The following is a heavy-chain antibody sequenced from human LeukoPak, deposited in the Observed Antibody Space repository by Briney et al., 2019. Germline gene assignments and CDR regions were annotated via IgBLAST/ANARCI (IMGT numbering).Heavy chain of an antibody. CDR2: IYSGGSI. V-gene: IGHV3-53*01. J-gene: IGHJ4*02. CDR1: GFTVTNNY. CDR3: VRDHSGYSYGYLY. D-gene: IGHD5-18*01. Sequence: PGGSLRLSCAASGFTVTNNYMSWVRQAPGKGLEWVSIIYSGGSIFYADSVKGRFTISRDNSKNTLYLQMNSLRAEDTAVYYCVRDHSGYSYGYLYWGQGTLVTVSS.